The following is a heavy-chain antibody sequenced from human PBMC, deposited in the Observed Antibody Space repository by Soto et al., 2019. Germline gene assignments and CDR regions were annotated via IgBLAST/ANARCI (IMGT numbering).Heavy chain of an antibody. V-gene: IGHV1-69*02. J-gene: IGHJ5*02. D-gene: IGHD6-19*01. Sequence: QVQLVQSGAEVKKPGSSVKVSCKASGGTFSSYTISWVRQAPGQGLEWMGRIIPILGIPNYAQKFQGRVTITADKSTSTAYMELSSLRSEDTAVYYCAYSSGWSRWFDPWGQGTLVTVSS. CDR3: AYSSGWSRWFDP. CDR2: IIPILGIP. CDR1: GGTFSSYT.